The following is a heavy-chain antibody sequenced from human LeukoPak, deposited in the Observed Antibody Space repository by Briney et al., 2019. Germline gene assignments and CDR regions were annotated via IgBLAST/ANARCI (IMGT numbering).Heavy chain of an antibody. Sequence: GESLKISCKGSGYSFTSYWIGWVRQLPGKGLEWMGIIYPGDSDTRYSPSFQGQVTISADKSISTAYLQWSSLKASDTAMYYCARHESYCTNGVCYTGFDYWGQGTLVTVSS. D-gene: IGHD2-8*01. CDR1: GYSFTSYW. J-gene: IGHJ4*02. CDR2: IYPGDSDT. V-gene: IGHV5-51*01. CDR3: ARHESYCTNGVCYTGFDY.